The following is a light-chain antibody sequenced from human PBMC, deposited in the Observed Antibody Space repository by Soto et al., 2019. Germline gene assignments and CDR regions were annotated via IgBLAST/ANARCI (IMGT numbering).Light chain of an antibody. V-gene: IGLV2-14*03. Sequence: QSALTQPASVSGSPGQSITISCTGTSSDVGGYNFVSWHQQHPGKAPKLIIYNVYNRPSGISNRFSGSKSGNTASLTISGLQGEDEADYYCSSYTISRTYVFGAGTKLTVL. CDR1: SSDVGGYNF. CDR2: NVY. CDR3: SSYTISRTYV. J-gene: IGLJ1*01.